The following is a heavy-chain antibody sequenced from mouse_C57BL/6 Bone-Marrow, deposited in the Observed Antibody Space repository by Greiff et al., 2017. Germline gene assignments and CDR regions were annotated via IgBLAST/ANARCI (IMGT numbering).Heavy chain of an antibody. D-gene: IGHD1-1*01. CDR1: GFNIKDDY. CDR3: TTDGSSYEAMDY. J-gene: IGHJ4*01. Sequence: VQLKQSGAELVRPGASVKLSCTASGFNIKDDYMHWVKQRPEQGLEWIGWIDPENGDTEYASKFQGKATITADKSSNTAYLQLNSLTSEDTAVYYCTTDGSSYEAMDYWGQGTSVTVSS. V-gene: IGHV14-4*01. CDR2: IDPENGDT.